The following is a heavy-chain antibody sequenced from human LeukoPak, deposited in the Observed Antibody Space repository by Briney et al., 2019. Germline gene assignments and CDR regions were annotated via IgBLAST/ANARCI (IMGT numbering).Heavy chain of an antibody. CDR3: ARGISVAVAGIGDY. CDR2: INPNSGGT. CDR1: GYTFTGYY. D-gene: IGHD6-19*01. Sequence: ASVKVSCKASGYTFTGYYMHWVRQVPGQGLEWMGWINPNSGGTNYAQKFQGRVTMTRDTSISTAYMELSRLRSDDTAVYYCARGISVAVAGIGDYWGQGTLVTVSS. J-gene: IGHJ4*02. V-gene: IGHV1-2*02.